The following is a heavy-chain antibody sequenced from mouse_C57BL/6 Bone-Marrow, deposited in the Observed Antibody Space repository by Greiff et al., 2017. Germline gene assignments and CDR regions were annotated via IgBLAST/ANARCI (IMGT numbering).Heavy chain of an antibody. CDR1: GFTFSDYY. J-gene: IGHJ1*03. D-gene: IGHD4-1*02. CDR3: ERQANWDNWYFDV. CDR2: ISNGGGST. V-gene: IGHV5-12*01. Sequence: EVKLVESGGGLVQPGGSLKLSCAASGFTFSDYYMYWVRQTPEKRLEWVAYISNGGGSTYYPDTVKGRFTISRDNAKNTLYLQMSRLKSEDTAMYYCERQANWDNWYFDVWGTGTTVTVSS.